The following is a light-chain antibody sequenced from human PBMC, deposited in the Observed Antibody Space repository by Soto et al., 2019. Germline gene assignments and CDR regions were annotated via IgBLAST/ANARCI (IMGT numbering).Light chain of an antibody. CDR1: QSISSW. CDR3: QQYNSYSLT. Sequence: DIQMTRSPSTLSASVGDRGTITCRASQSISSWLAWYQQKPGKAPKLLIYKASSLESGVPSRFSGSGSGTEFTLTISSLQPDDFATYYCQQYNSYSLTFGGGTKVDIK. V-gene: IGKV1-5*03. CDR2: KAS. J-gene: IGKJ4*01.